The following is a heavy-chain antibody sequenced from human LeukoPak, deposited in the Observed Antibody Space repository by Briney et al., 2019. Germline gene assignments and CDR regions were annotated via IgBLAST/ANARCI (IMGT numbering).Heavy chain of an antibody. CDR1: GFTFSSYW. D-gene: IGHD6-13*01. J-gene: IGHJ6*03. CDR3: AKVDRELRYSSSWYRDYYYYMDV. Sequence: PGGSLRLSCAASGFTFSSYWMSWVRQAPGKGLEWVAFIRYDGSNKYYADSVKGRFTISRDNSKNTLYLQMNSLRAEDTAVYYCAKVDRELRYSSSWYRDYYYYMDVWGKGTTVTISS. CDR2: IRYDGSNK. V-gene: IGHV3-30*02.